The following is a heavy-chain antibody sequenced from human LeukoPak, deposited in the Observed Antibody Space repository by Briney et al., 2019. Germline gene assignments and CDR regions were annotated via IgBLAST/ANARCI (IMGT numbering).Heavy chain of an antibody. J-gene: IGHJ4*02. CDR3: VRGVTYYYDKIPDY. Sequence: GASVKVSCKASGYTFTSYDINWVRQATGQGLEWMGWINPNSGNTGYAQKFQGRVTMTRNTSISTAYMELSSLRSEDTAVYYCVRGVTYYYDKIPDYWGQGTLVTVSS. CDR1: GYTFTSYD. V-gene: IGHV1-8*01. D-gene: IGHD3-22*01. CDR2: INPNSGNT.